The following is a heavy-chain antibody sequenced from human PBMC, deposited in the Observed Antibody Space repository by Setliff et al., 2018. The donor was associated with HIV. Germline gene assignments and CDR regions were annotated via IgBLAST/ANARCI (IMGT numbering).Heavy chain of an antibody. Sequence: PSETLSLTCAVYGGSFSSYYWSWIRQPPGKGLGWIGEINHSGSTNYNPSLKSRVTISVDTSKNQFSLKLSSVTAADTAVYYCARVGHYYGSGSPFDPWGQGTLVTVSS. CDR1: GGSFSSYY. V-gene: IGHV4-34*01. J-gene: IGHJ5*01. CDR2: INHSGST. CDR3: ARVGHYYGSGSPFDP. D-gene: IGHD3-10*01.